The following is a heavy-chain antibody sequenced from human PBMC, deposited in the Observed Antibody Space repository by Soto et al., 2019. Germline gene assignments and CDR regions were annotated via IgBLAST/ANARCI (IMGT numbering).Heavy chain of an antibody. D-gene: IGHD3-16*01. J-gene: IGHJ4*02. CDR2: IWYDGSNK. V-gene: IGHV3-33*01. Sequence: QVQLVESGGGVVQPGRSLRLSCAASGFTFSSYGMHWVRQAPGKGLEWVAVIWYDGSNKYYADSVKGRFTISRDNSKNALYLQMSSRRAEDTAVYYCARVGLGDTHDYWGQGTLVTVSS. CDR1: GFTFSSYG. CDR3: ARVGLGDTHDY.